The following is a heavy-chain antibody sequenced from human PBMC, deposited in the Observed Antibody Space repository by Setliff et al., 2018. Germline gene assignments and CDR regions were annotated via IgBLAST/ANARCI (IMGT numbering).Heavy chain of an antibody. Sequence: GGSLRLSCAASGFTFSGYSMNWVRQTPGKGLEWVSTISGGGDSTYYADSVMGRVTISRDNSKNSLFLQMNSLRVDVTAIYYCAKDGVGPTFTYFFDYWGQGSQVTVSS. J-gene: IGHJ4*02. V-gene: IGHV3-23*01. D-gene: IGHD1-26*01. CDR2: ISGGGDST. CDR3: AKDGVGPTFTYFFDY. CDR1: GFTFSGYS.